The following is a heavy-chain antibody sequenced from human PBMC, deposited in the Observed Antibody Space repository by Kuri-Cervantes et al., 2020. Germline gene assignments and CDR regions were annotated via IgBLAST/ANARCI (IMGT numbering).Heavy chain of an antibody. CDR3: ATRGHSIGWFDY. CDR1: GFTFSNYA. CDR2: IGTSDGNT. V-gene: IGHV3-23*01. D-gene: IGHD6-19*01. Sequence: GGSLRLSCATSGFTFSNYAMSWVRQAPGKGLEWVSTIGTSDGNTIYAASVKGRFIISRDNSRNTVSLQLNSLRDEDTAIYYCATRGHSIGWFDYWGQGALVTVSS. J-gene: IGHJ5*01.